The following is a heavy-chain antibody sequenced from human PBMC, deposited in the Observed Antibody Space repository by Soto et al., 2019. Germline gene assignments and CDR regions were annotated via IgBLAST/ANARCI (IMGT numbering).Heavy chain of an antibody. CDR1: GYTFNSHE. V-gene: IGHV3-48*03. D-gene: IGHD6-13*01. CDR2: ISGSGTT. Sequence: EVQLVESGGGSGQPGGSLRLSCVASGYTFNSHEMNWFRQTPGKGLEWISSISGSGTTKYADSVKGRFTISRDNAHKSIYLEMTSLRVEDTGVYYCARGGIHWGQGALVTVSS. CDR3: ARGGIH. J-gene: IGHJ4*02.